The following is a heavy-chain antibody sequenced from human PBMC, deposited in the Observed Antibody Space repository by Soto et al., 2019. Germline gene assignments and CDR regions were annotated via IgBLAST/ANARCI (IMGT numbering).Heavy chain of an antibody. CDR3: ARSEGSYRPTNFDY. CDR2: IYYSGST. V-gene: IGHV4-59*08. D-gene: IGHD3-16*02. CDR1: GGSISSYY. Sequence: SETLSLTCTVPGGSISSYYWSWIRQPPGKGLEWIGYIYYSGSTNYNPSLKSRVTISVDTSKNQFSLKLSSVAAADTAVYYCARSEGSYRPTNFDYWGQGTLVTVSS. J-gene: IGHJ4*02.